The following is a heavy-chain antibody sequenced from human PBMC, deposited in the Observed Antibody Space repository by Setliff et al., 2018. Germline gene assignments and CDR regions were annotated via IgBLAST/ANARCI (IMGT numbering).Heavy chain of an antibody. D-gene: IGHD1-1*01. V-gene: IGHV4-39*07. J-gene: IGHJ4*02. CDR1: GGSISSSSHY. Sequence: NPSETLSLTCTVSGGSISSSSHYWGWIRQPPGKGLEWIGSIYYTGSTYYNPSLKSRVTMSVDTSKRQFSLKLGSATAADTAVYYCARDMGQPYYFESWGLGTLVTVPQ. CDR2: IYYTGST. CDR3: ARDMGQPYYFES.